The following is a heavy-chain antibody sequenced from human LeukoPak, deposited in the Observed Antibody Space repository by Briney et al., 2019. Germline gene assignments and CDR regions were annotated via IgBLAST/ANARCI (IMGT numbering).Heavy chain of an antibody. J-gene: IGHJ4*02. CDR3: ARDFFPIVDSTWYEIGY. V-gene: IGHV3-30*03. Sequence: SGGSLRLSCAASGFTFSSYSMYWVRQAPGKGLEWVTLISYDGYDKSYADSVRGRFTISRDNSRNTLYLQMDSLRSEDTAVYYCARDFFPIVDSTWYEIGYWGQGTLVTVSS. D-gene: IGHD2-21*01. CDR1: GFTFSSYS. CDR2: ISYDGYDK.